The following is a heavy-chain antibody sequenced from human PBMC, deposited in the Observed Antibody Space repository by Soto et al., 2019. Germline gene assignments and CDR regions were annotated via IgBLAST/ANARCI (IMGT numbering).Heavy chain of an antibody. V-gene: IGHV3-64D*09. D-gene: IGHD3-10*01. J-gene: IGHJ4*02. CDR1: GFTFSSYA. CDR2: ISSNGGST. CDR3: VRPSGFYGSGSYYYFDY. Sequence: GGSLRLSCSASGFTFSSYAMHWVRQAPGKGLEYVSAISSNGGSTYYADSVKGRFTISRDNSKNTLYLQMSSLRAEDTVVYYCVRPSGFYGSGSYYYFDYWGQGTLVTVSS.